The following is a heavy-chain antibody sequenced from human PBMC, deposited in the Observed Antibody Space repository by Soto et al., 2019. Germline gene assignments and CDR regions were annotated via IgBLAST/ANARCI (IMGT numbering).Heavy chain of an antibody. CDR1: GFTVSSNY. CDR3: ARVGTAPGIWGAFDI. CDR2: IYSGGNT. J-gene: IGHJ3*02. D-gene: IGHD2-15*01. V-gene: IGHV3-53*04. Sequence: VQLVESGGGLVQPGGSLRLSCAASGFTVSSNYMSWVRQAPGKGLEWVSGIYSGGNTYYADSVKGRFTISRHNSKNTLYLQMNSLRAEDTAVYYCARVGTAPGIWGAFDIWGQGTMVTVSS.